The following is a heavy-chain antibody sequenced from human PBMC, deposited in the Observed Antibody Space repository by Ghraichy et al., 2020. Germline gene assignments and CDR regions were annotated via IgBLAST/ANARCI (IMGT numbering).Heavy chain of an antibody. V-gene: IGHV3-48*02. CDR3: ARARYFDY. D-gene: IGHD6-6*01. CDR2: ISSSSGTI. J-gene: IGHJ4*02. Sequence: LSLTCAASRFTFSSYSMNWVRQAPGKGLEWVSYISSSSGTIYYADSVKGRFTISRDNAKNSLYLQMNSLRDEDTAVYYCARARYFDYWGQGTLVTVSS. CDR1: RFTFSSYS.